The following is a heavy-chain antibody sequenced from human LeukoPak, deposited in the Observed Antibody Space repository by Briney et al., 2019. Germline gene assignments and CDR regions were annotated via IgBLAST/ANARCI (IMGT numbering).Heavy chain of an antibody. CDR3: AKESGLPPKDPVVIDY. J-gene: IGHJ4*02. CDR2: ISGDGGST. D-gene: IGHD2-21*01. Sequence: GGSLRLSCAASGFTFDDYAMHWVRQAPGKGLEWVSLISGDGGSTYYADSVKGRFTISRDNSKNSLYLQMNSPRTEDTALYYCAKESGLPPKDPVVIDYWGQGTLVTVSS. CDR1: GFTFDDYA. V-gene: IGHV3-43*02.